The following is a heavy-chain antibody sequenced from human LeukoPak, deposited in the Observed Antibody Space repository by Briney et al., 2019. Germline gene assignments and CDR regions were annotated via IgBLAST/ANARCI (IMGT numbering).Heavy chain of an antibody. J-gene: IGHJ4*02. D-gene: IGHD3-16*02. CDR3: AKERAGYTNPYYFDY. CDR2: IFYSGST. Sequence: PSETLSLTSPVSGGFISGYYWSWIRQPPGKGPEWLGYIFYSGSTDYNPSLKSRASISVDTSKNQFSLKLRSVTAADTAVYYCAKERAGYTNPYYFDYWGQGTLVTVSS. V-gene: IGHV4-59*12. CDR1: GGFISGYY.